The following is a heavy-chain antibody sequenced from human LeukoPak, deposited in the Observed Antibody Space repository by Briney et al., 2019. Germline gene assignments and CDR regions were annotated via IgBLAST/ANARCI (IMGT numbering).Heavy chain of an antibody. CDR2: IYYSGST. CDR3: ERDDQDLDSHAFDI. Sequence: SQTLSLTCTVSGGSISSGGYYWSWIRQHPGKGLEWIGYIYYSGSTYYNPSLKSRVTISVDTSKNQFSLKLSSVTAADTAVYYCERDDQDLDSHAFDIWGQGTMVTVSS. CDR1: GGSISSGGYY. V-gene: IGHV4-31*03. J-gene: IGHJ3*02.